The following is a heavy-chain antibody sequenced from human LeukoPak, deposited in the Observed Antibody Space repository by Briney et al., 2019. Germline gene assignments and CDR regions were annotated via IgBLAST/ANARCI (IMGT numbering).Heavy chain of an antibody. CDR2: ISSSSSYI. J-gene: IGHJ2*01. Sequence: GGSLRLSCAASGFTLSSYSMNWVRQAPGKGLEWVSSISSSSSYIYYADSVKGRFTIPRDNAKNSLYLQMNSLRAEDTAVYYCARAPIHDSSGYYLANYWYFDLWGRGTLVTVSS. V-gene: IGHV3-21*01. D-gene: IGHD3-22*01. CDR3: ARAPIHDSSGYYLANYWYFDL. CDR1: GFTLSSYS.